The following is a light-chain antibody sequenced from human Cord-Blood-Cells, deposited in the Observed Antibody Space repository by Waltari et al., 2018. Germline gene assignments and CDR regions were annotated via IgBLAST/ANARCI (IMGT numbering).Light chain of an antibody. CDR2: AAA. V-gene: IGKV1-39*01. Sequence: DIQMTESPSSLSASVGDRVTITCRASQSISSYLNWYQQKPGKAPKLLIYAAASLQSGIPSRFSVSGSGTDFTLTISSLQPEDVATYYCQQSYSTPPYTFGQGTKLEIK. J-gene: IGKJ2*01. CDR1: QSISSY. CDR3: QQSYSTPPYT.